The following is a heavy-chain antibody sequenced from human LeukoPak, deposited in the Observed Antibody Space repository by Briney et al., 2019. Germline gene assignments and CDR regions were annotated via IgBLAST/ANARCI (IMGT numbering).Heavy chain of an antibody. D-gene: IGHD4-17*01. CDR1: GFTFGSFG. Sequence: GGSLRLSCAASGFTFGSFGMNWVRQAPGKGLEWVSSISTRSSYIYYADSVKGRFTVSRDNAKSSLYLQMNSLRAEDTAVYYCARLFSYGDYGGGGDYWGKGTLVTVSS. CDR3: ARLFSYGDYGGGGDY. J-gene: IGHJ4*02. V-gene: IGHV3-21*01. CDR2: ISTRSSYI.